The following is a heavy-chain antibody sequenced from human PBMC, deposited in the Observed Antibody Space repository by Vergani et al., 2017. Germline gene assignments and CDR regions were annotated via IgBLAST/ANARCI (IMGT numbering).Heavy chain of an antibody. V-gene: IGHV4-34*01. J-gene: IGHJ6*03. Sequence: QEQLQQWGAGLLKPSATLSLTCAVYGGSFSGYYWSWIRQPPGKWLEWIGEINHSGSTNYNPSLKSRVTISVDTSKHQFSLKLSSVTAADTALYYCARGPRIAAAGTIWLYYYYYMDVWGKGTTVTVSS. CDR3: ARGPRIAAAGTIWLYYYYYMDV. CDR2: INHSGST. D-gene: IGHD6-13*01. CDR1: GGSFSGYY.